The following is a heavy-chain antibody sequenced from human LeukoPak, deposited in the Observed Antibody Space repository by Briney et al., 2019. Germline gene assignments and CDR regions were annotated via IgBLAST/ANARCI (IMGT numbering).Heavy chain of an antibody. J-gene: IGHJ5*02. D-gene: IGHD4-17*01. Sequence: GASVKVSCKASGYTFTGYYMHWVRQAPGQGLEWMGWINPNSGGTNYAQKFQGRVTMTRDTSISTAYMELSRLRSDDTAVYYCAREGSADYCDYGGAFDPWGQGTLVTVSS. CDR2: INPNSGGT. V-gene: IGHV1-2*02. CDR3: AREGSADYCDYGGAFDP. CDR1: GYTFTGYY.